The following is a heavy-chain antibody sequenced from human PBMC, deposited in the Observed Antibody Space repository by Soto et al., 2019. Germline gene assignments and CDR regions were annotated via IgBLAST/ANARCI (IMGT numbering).Heavy chain of an antibody. CDR1: GGTLNSYA. J-gene: IGHJ4*02. V-gene: IGHV1-69*13. D-gene: IGHD3-9*01. CDR2: IIPIFGTA. CDR3: ATRRYYDILTGYAEPAFDY. Sequence: ASVTVCCKASGGTLNSYASSWVRQAPGQGLEWMGGIIPIFGTANYAQKFQGRVTITADESTSTAYMELSSLRSEDTAVYYCATRRYYDILTGYAEPAFDYWGQGTLVTVSS.